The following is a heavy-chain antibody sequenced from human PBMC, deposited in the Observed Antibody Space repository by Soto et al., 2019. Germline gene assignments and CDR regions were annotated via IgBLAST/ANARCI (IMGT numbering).Heavy chain of an antibody. CDR2: ISAHNGNT. Sequence: QVHLVQSGAEVKKPGASVKVSCQGSGYAFTTYGITWVRQAPGQGLEWMGWISAHNGNTNYAQKLQGRVTVTRDTSTSTAYMELSSVRYDDTAVYYCARGRYGDYWGQGALVTVSS. V-gene: IGHV1-18*01. CDR1: GYAFTTYG. J-gene: IGHJ4*02. CDR3: ARGRYGDY. D-gene: IGHD1-1*01.